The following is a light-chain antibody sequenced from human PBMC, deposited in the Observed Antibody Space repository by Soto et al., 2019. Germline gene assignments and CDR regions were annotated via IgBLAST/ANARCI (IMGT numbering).Light chain of an antibody. V-gene: IGKV1-27*01. J-gene: IGKJ3*01. CDR1: QGISNY. CDR3: QKHNSAPFT. CDR2: SAS. Sequence: DIPMTQSPSSLSASIGDRVTITCRASQGISNYLAWYQQEPGKVPKLLIYSASTLQLGVPSRFSGSGSGTDFTLTISNLQPEDVATYYCQKHNSAPFTFGPGTKVDIK.